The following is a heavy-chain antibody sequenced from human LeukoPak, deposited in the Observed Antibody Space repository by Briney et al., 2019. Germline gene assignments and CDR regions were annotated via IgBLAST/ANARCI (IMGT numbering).Heavy chain of an antibody. Sequence: GGSLRLSCAASGVTFSSYGMHWVCQAPGKGLEWVAVIWYDGSNKYHADSVKGRFTISRDNSKNTLYLQMNSLRAEDTAVYYCARDQDDFWSGIPYYYYGMDVWGQGTTVTVSS. CDR2: IWYDGSNK. D-gene: IGHD3-3*01. CDR3: ARDQDDFWSGIPYYYYGMDV. V-gene: IGHV3-33*01. J-gene: IGHJ6*02. CDR1: GVTFSSYG.